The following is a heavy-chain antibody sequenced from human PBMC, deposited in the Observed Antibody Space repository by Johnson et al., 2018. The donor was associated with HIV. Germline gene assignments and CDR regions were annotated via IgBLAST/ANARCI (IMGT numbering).Heavy chain of an antibody. J-gene: IGHJ3*02. CDR1: GFTFSSYA. D-gene: IGHD3-10*01. CDR3: AKDPGWFGEPGDAFDI. V-gene: IGHV3-23*04. CDR2: ISGSGGST. Sequence: VQLVESGGGVVHPGRSLRLSCAASGFTFSSYAMSWVRQAPGKGLEWVSAISGSGGSTYYADSVKGRFTISRDNSKNTLYLQMNSLRAEDTAVYYCAKDPGWFGEPGDAFDIWGQGTMVTVSS.